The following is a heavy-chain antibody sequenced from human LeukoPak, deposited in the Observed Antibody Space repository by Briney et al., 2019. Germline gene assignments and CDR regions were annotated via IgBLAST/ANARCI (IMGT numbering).Heavy chain of an antibody. CDR1: GFTFSSYG. V-gene: IGHV3-30*18. J-gene: IGHJ6*02. CDR3: AKAVVPAAKHYYYGMDV. CDR2: ISYDGSNK. D-gene: IGHD2-2*01. Sequence: PGRSLRLSCAASGFTFSSYGMHRVRQAPGKGLEWVAVISYDGSNKYYADSVKGRFTISRDNSKNTLYLQMNSLRAEDTAVYYCAKAVVPAAKHYYYGMDVWGQGTTVTVSS.